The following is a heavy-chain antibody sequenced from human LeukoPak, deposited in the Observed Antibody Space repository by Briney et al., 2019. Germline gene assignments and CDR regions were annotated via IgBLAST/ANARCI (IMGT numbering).Heavy chain of an antibody. CDR1: GYCFTSYW. Sequence: GESLKISCKGSGYCFTSYWIGWVRQMPGKGLEWMGIIYPGDSDTRESTAFQRQVTTSADKSISTAYLQWSSLKASDTAMYYCARAPFGRITMNTWYFDYWGQGTLVTVSS. V-gene: IGHV5-51*01. D-gene: IGHD3-22*01. J-gene: IGHJ4*02. CDR2: IYPGDSDT. CDR3: ARAPFGRITMNTWYFDY.